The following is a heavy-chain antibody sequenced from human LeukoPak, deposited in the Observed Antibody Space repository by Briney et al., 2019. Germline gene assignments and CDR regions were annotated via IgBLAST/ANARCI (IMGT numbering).Heavy chain of an antibody. Sequence: ASVKVSCKASGYTFTSYGISWVRQAPGQGLEWMGWISAYNGNTNYAQKLQGRVTMTSDTSTSTAYMELRSLRSDDTAVYYCARDTTWGYNDYTTPYNWFDPWGQGTLVTVSS. V-gene: IGHV1-18*01. CDR3: ARDTTWGYNDYTTPYNWFDP. D-gene: IGHD4-11*01. CDR2: ISAYNGNT. CDR1: GYTFTSYG. J-gene: IGHJ5*02.